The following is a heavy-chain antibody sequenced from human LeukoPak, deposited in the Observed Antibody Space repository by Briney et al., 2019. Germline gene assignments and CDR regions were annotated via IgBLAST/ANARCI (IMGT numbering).Heavy chain of an antibody. CDR1: GGPFSGYY. Sequence: SETLSLTCAVYGGPFSGYYWSWIRQPPGKGLEWIGEINHSGSTNYNPSLKSRVTISVDTSKNQFSLKLSSVTAADTAVYYCARERLRGGYCSSTSCDDAFDIWGQGTMVTVSS. CDR3: ARERLRGGYCSSTSCDDAFDI. V-gene: IGHV4-34*01. D-gene: IGHD2-2*03. J-gene: IGHJ3*02. CDR2: INHSGST.